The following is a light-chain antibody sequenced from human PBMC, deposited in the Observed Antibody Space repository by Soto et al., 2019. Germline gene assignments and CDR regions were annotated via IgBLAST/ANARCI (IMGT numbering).Light chain of an antibody. Sequence: EIVMTQSPATLSVSPGERATLSCRASESVSSKLAWYQQKPGQAPGLLIYGASTRATGIPARFSGSGSGTEFTLTISGLQSEDFAVYYCQQYNNWPPWTFGQGTKVEIK. J-gene: IGKJ1*01. V-gene: IGKV3-15*01. CDR1: ESVSSK. CDR2: GAS. CDR3: QQYNNWPPWT.